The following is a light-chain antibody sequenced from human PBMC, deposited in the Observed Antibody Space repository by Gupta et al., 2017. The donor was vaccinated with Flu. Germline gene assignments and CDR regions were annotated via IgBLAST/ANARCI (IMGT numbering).Light chain of an antibody. CDR1: SNDVAAYDR. Sequence: SVTISCTGTSNDVAAYDRVYWYQQAPGTAPKLMIYEVTKRPSGVPDRFSGSKSGNTASLTISGLQAEDEADYFCASDTTANTLVFGGGTKLTLL. CDR2: EVT. J-gene: IGLJ2*01. V-gene: IGLV2-18*02. CDR3: ASDTTANTLV.